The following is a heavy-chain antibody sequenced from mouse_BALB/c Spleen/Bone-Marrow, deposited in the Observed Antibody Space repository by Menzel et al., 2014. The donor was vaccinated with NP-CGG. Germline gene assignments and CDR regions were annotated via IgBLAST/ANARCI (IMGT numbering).Heavy chain of an antibody. CDR1: GISITTGNYR. Sequence: EVHLVESGPGLVKPSPTVSLTCTVTGISITTGNYRWSWIRQFPGNKLDWIGYIYYSGTITYNPSLTSRTTITRDTSKNQFFLEMNSLTAEDTATYYCAREGGGLGHFDYWGQGTTLTVSS. V-gene: IGHV3-5*02. D-gene: IGHD4-1*01. J-gene: IGHJ2*01. CDR2: IYYSGTI. CDR3: AREGGGLGHFDY.